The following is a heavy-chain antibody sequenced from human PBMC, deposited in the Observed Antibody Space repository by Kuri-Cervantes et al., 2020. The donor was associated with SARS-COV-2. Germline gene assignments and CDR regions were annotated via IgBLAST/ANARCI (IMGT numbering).Heavy chain of an antibody. J-gene: IGHJ4*02. CDR3: ARGRLGVHDS. D-gene: IGHD2-8*01. CDR1: GFTFSRYA. Sequence: GGSLRLSCAAAGFTFSRYAMHWVRQAPGKGLEWVAVISYDGSNKDYTASVKGRFNISRDNSQNTLYLQMKSLRTEDTALYYCARGRLGVHDSWGQGTLVTVSS. V-gene: IGHV3-30-3*01. CDR2: ISYDGSNK.